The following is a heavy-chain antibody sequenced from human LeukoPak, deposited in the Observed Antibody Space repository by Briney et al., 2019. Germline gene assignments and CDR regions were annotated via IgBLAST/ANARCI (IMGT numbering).Heavy chain of an antibody. CDR1: AFIFSNYW. CDR2: IKEDGSDK. D-gene: IGHD3-10*01. V-gene: IGHV3-7*03. Sequence: GGSLRLSCTASAFIFSNYWMTWVRQAPGKGLEWVANIKEDGSDKYYVDSVKGRFTISRDNTKNSLYLQMNSLRAEDTALYYCAKDRNFEVRGVTDYWGQGTLVTVSS. J-gene: IGHJ4*02. CDR3: AKDRNFEVRGVTDY.